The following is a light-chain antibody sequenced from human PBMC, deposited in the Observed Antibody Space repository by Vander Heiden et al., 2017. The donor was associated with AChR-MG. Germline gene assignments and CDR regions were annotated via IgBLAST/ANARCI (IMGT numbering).Light chain of an antibody. CDR2: KTS. CDR3: QLYSVSSRT. V-gene: IGKV1-5*03. CDR1: QGLGYW. J-gene: IGKJ1*01. Sequence: DIQLPHSPSTLSASVGDTVTIPCRARQGLGYWLALYQQKPGKAPKLLIYKTSRLENGVPSRFSGSGSGPDFTLTISGLQPEDFATYYCQLYSVSSRTFGQGTTVEIK.